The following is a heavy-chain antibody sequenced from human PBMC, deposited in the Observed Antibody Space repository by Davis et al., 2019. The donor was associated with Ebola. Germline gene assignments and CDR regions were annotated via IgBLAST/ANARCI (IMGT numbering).Heavy chain of an antibody. CDR3: ARAPRYCSSPGCYYYGMDV. D-gene: IGHD2-2*01. CDR2: ISSSSSYI. J-gene: IGHJ6*02. V-gene: IGHV3-21*04. CDR1: GFTFSSYS. Sequence: GESLKISCAASGFTFSSYSMNWVRQAPGKGLEWVSSISSSSSYIYYADSVKGRFTISRDNAKNSLYLQMNSLRAEDTAVYYCARAPRYCSSPGCYYYGMDVWGQGTTVTVSS.